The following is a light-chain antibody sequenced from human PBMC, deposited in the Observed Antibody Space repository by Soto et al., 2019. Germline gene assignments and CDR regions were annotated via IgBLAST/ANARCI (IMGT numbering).Light chain of an antibody. CDR3: QQSNSPPYT. J-gene: IGKJ2*01. CDR1: QTINNH. CDR2: AAS. Sequence: DIEMTQSPSSLSASVGDRVTITCRASQTINNHLNWYQQKAGKAPELLIYAASNLRRGVPSRFSGSGSGTDFTLTISSLQPEDFATYHCQQSNSPPYTFGQGTKLEI. V-gene: IGKV1-39*01.